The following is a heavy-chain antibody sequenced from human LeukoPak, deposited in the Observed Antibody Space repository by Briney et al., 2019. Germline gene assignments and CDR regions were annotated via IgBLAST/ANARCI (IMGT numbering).Heavy chain of an antibody. CDR3: ARDFWVAYRVDYCDY. CDR1: GFTFNNYW. J-gene: IGHJ4*02. V-gene: IGHV3-7*01. CDR2: IKQDGSET. D-gene: IGHD3-3*01. Sequence: GGSLRLSCAASGFTFNNYWMSWARRAPGKGLEWGANIKQDGSETHYVDSVRGRFTISRDNAQNSLYLQMSSLRAEDTAVYYCARDFWVAYRVDYCDYWGQGTLVSVSS.